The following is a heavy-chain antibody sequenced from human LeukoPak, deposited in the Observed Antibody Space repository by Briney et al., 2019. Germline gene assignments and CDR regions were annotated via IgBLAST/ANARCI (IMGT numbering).Heavy chain of an antibody. CDR2: TRNKANSYTT. J-gene: IGHJ2*01. Sequence: GGSLRLSCAASGFTFSSYWMSWVRQAPGKGLEWVGRTRNKANSYTTEYAASVKGRFTIPRDDSKNSLYLQMNSLKTEDTAVYYCARLGRGARGWYFDLWGRGTLVTVSS. CDR3: ARLGRGARGWYFDL. D-gene: IGHD3-10*01. CDR1: GFTFSSYW. V-gene: IGHV3-72*01.